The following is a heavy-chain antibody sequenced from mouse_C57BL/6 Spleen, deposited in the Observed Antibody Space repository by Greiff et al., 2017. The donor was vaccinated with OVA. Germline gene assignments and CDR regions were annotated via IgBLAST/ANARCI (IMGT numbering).Heavy chain of an antibody. Sequence: QQSCKASGYTFTSYWMHWVKQRPGQGLEWIGEIDPSDSYTNYNQKFKGKSTLTVDKSSSTAYMQLSSLTSEDSAVYYCASGWDWFAYWGQGTLVTVSA. CDR3: ASGWDWFAY. CDR2: IDPSDSYT. D-gene: IGHD4-1*01. V-gene: IGHV1-69*01. J-gene: IGHJ3*01. CDR1: GYTFTSYW.